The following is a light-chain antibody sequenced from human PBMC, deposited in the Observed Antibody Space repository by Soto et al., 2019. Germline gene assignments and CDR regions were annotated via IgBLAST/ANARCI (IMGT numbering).Light chain of an antibody. J-gene: IGLJ3*02. CDR2: EVG. CDR3: GSYTSSTTQV. V-gene: IGLV2-14*01. Sequence: QSALTQPASVSGSPGQSITISCAGTSSDVGAYNYVSWYQQHPGKAPKLVIYEVGDRPSGVSNRFSGSKSGNTASLTISGLQAEDEADYYCGSYTSSTTQVFGGGTKVTVL. CDR1: SSDVGAYNY.